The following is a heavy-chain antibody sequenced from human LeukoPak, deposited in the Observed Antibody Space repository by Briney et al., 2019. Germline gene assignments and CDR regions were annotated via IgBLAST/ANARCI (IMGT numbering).Heavy chain of an antibody. CDR3: ARGDFWRGYFFDY. CDR1: GGSISSYY. J-gene: IGHJ4*02. CDR2: IYYSGST. Sequence: SETLSLTCTVSGGSISSYYLSWIRQPPGKGLEWIGYIYYSGSTNYNPSLKSRVTISVDTSKNQFSLKLSSVTAADTAVYYCARGDFWRGYFFDYWGQGTLVTVSS. V-gene: IGHV4-59*01. D-gene: IGHD3-3*01.